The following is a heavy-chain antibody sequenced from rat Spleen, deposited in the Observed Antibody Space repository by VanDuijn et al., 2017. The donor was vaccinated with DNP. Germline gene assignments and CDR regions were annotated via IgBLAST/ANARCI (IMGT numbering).Heavy chain of an antibody. Sequence: QVQLKESGPGLVQPSQTLSLTCTVSGFSLTTYHVHWVRQPPGKGLEWMAVVWYDGDPAYSSVLRSRLSISRDTSKNQVFLKMTSLQTEDTGTYYCARDRPGAAASPYGLDAWGHGTSVTVSS. CDR2: VWYDGDP. J-gene: IGHJ4*01. D-gene: IGHD1-2*01. CDR3: ARDRPGAAASPYGLDA. CDR1: GFSLTTYH. V-gene: IGHV2-32*01.